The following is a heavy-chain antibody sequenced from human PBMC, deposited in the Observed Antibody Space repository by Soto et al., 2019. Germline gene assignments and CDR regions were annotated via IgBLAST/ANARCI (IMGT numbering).Heavy chain of an antibody. V-gene: IGHV3-30-3*01. CDR1: GFTFSSYA. D-gene: IGHD4-17*01. Sequence: GGSLRLSCAASGFTFSSYAMHWVRQAPGKGLEWVAVISYDGSNKYYADSVKGRFTISRDNSKNTLYLQMNSLRAEDTAVYYCARDSTYGDYYYYGMDVWGQETTVTVSS. CDR3: ARDSTYGDYYYYGMDV. CDR2: ISYDGSNK. J-gene: IGHJ6*02.